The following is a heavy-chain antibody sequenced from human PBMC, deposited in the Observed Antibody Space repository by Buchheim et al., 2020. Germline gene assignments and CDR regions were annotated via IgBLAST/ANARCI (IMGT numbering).Heavy chain of an antibody. V-gene: IGHV3-74*01. D-gene: IGHD1-26*01. Sequence: EVQLVESGGGLVQFGGSLRLSCAASRFTFSNYWMHWVRQAPGKGLLWVSRINTDGSSPSYADSVKGRFTISRDNAKNTLYLQMNSLRAEDTAVYYCARDSGSYPFYGMDVWGQGTT. CDR3: ARDSGSYPFYGMDV. CDR2: INTDGSSP. CDR1: RFTFSNYW. J-gene: IGHJ6*02.